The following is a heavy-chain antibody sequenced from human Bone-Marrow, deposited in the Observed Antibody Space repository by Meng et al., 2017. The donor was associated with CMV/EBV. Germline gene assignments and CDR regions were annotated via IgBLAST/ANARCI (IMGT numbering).Heavy chain of an antibody. CDR1: GFTFRSYW. CDR3: ARDQTKAGPTTVDY. Sequence: GTGFTFRSYWMHWVRQAPGEGLVWVSRISSDGRDTKYADSVKGRFTISRDNAKNTLYLQMKSLRAEDTAVYYCARDQTKAGPTTVDYWGQGTLVTVSS. D-gene: IGHD1-26*01. V-gene: IGHV3-74*03. J-gene: IGHJ4*02. CDR2: ISSDGRDT.